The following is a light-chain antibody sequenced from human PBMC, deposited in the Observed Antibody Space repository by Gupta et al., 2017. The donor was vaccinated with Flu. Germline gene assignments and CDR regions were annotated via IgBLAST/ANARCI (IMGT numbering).Light chain of an antibody. CDR1: QSLVYSDGSTY. V-gene: IGKV2-30*01. J-gene: IGKJ1*01. CDR3: RQGKHWPPT. CDR2: KGS. Sequence: DVVLTQSPLSLPVTLGQPASISCRSSQSLVYSDGSTYLNWFHQRPGQAPRRLLYKGSHRDSGVPDRFSGSGSDTDFTLKISTVEAEDVGVYYCRQGKHWPPTFGQGTKVEI.